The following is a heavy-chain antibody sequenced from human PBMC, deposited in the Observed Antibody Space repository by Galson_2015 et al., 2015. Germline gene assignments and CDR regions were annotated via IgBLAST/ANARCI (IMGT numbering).Heavy chain of an antibody. Sequence: TLSLTCTVSGGSISSGDYYWSWIRQPPGQGLEWIGCIYYSGSTYYNPSLKSRVTISVDTSKNQFSLKLSLVTAADTAVYYCARVHGYCDIHYFDYWGQGTLVTVSS. CDR2: IYYSGST. CDR3: ARVHGYCDIHYFDY. V-gene: IGHV4-30-4*01. D-gene: IGHD5-24*01. CDR1: GGSISSGDYY. J-gene: IGHJ4*02.